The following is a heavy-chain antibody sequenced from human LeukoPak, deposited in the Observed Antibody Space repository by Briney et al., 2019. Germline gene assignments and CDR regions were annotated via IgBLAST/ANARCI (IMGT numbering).Heavy chain of an antibody. CDR3: ARDRIPHCSSTSCLYYYYYGMDV. Sequence: SETLSLTCTVSGGSVSSGSYYWSWIRQPPGKGLEWIGYIHYSGSTNYNPSLKSRVTISVDTSKNQFSLKLSSVTAADTAVYYCARDRIPHCSSTSCLYYYYYGMDVWGQGTTVTVSS. J-gene: IGHJ6*02. V-gene: IGHV4-61*01. D-gene: IGHD2-2*01. CDR2: IHYSGST. CDR1: GGSVSSGSYY.